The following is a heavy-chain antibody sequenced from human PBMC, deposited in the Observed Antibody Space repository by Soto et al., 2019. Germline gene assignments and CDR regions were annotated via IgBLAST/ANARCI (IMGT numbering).Heavy chain of an antibody. Sequence: QVQLVQSGAEVKKPGSSVKVSCKASGGTFSSYTISWVRQAPGQGLEWMGRIIPILGIANYAQKFQGRVTITADKSTSTAYMELSSLRSEDTAVYYCAREPNPPYYDILTGYLHAFDIWGQGTMVTVSS. J-gene: IGHJ3*02. CDR1: GGTFSSYT. CDR3: AREPNPPYYDILTGYLHAFDI. CDR2: IIPILGIA. D-gene: IGHD3-9*01. V-gene: IGHV1-69*08.